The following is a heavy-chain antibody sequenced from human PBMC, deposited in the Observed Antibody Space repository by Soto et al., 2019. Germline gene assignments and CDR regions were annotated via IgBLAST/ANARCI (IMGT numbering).Heavy chain of an antibody. V-gene: IGHV3-53*01. Sequence: EVQLVESGGGLIQPGGSLRLSCAVSGFTVSNNYMSWVRQAPGKGLEGVSVIYSGGYTAYGDSVKGRFTISRDNSKNTLYLKINSREPDDRAVFSCGPRPGGGGYWGQGTLVTVSS. CDR3: GPRPGGGGY. CDR2: IYSGGYT. J-gene: IGHJ4*02. CDR1: GFTVSNNY. D-gene: IGHD3-10*01.